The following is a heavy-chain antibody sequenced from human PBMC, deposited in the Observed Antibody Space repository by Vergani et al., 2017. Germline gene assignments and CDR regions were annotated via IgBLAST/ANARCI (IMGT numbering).Heavy chain of an antibody. Sequence: QVHLVESGGGVVQPGRSLRLSCVVSGFTSSYYGMNWVRQAPGKGLEWVAVISYDGTKKYYADSVKGRFTIFSDNSKSTLYLQMNSLRTEDTAVYYCATKSCCTPGCQIGYFRARGQGTLVNVSS. CDR2: ISYDGTKK. J-gene: IGHJ1*01. D-gene: IGHD1-1*01. V-gene: IGHV3-30*03. CDR3: ATKSCCTPGCQIGYFRA. CDR1: GFTSSYYG.